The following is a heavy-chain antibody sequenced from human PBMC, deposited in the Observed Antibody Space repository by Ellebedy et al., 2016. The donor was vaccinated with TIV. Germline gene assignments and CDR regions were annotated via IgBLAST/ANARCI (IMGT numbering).Heavy chain of an antibody. CDR1: GFTFSSYY. J-gene: IGHJ4*02. Sequence: GESLKISCAASGFTFSSYYMSWVRQAPGKGLEWVANIKQDGSAKYYVDSVKGRFTISRDNANNILYPQMNSLGAEDTAMYYCARDRWPEDYWGQGTLVTVSS. CDR3: ARDRWPEDY. V-gene: IGHV3-7*03. D-gene: IGHD4-23*01. CDR2: IKQDGSAK.